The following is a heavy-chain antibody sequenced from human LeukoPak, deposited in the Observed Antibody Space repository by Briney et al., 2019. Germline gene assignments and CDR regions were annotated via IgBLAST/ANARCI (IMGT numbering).Heavy chain of an antibody. CDR1: GYTFTGYY. Sequence: ASVKVSCKASGYTFTGYYMHWVRQAPGQGLEWMGWINPNSGGTNYAQKFQGRVTMTRDTSISTAYMELSGLRSDDTAVYYCARYYCSSTSCYFDYWGQGTLVTVSS. D-gene: IGHD2-2*01. CDR2: INPNSGGT. J-gene: IGHJ4*02. V-gene: IGHV1-2*02. CDR3: ARYYCSSTSCYFDY.